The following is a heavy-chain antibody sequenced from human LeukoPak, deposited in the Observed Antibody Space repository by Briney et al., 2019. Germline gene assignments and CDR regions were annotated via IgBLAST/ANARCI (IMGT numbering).Heavy chain of an antibody. J-gene: IGHJ4*02. CDR3: ARVGSRYCSGANCYDGF. CDR1: GFTFNNYA. V-gene: IGHV3-23*01. CDR2: LTGSGATS. Sequence: GGSLRLSCAASGFTFNNYAMSWVRQAPGKGLEWVSCLTGSGATSFYTDSVKGRFTTSRDNSKNTLYLQMNNLRAEDTAIYYCARVGSRYCSGANCYDGFWGQGTLVSVSS. D-gene: IGHD2-15*01.